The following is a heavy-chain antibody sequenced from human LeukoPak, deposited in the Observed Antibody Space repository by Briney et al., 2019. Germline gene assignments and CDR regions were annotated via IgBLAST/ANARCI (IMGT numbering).Heavy chain of an antibody. Sequence: SVKVSCKASGGTFSSYAISWVRQAPGQGLEWMGGIIPIFGTANYAQKFQGRVTITADESTSTAYMELSSLRSDDTAVYFCARDQGLTGYFDYWGQGTLVTVSS. J-gene: IGHJ4*02. V-gene: IGHV1-69*13. D-gene: IGHD3-9*01. CDR3: ARDQGLTGYFDY. CDR2: IIPIFGTA. CDR1: GGTFSSYA.